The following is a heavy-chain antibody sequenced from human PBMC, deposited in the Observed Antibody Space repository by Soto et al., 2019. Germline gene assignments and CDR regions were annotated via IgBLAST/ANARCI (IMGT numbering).Heavy chain of an antibody. V-gene: IGHV1-3*01. Sequence: QVQLVQSGAEVKKPGASVKVSCKASGYTFTSYAMHWVRQAXXXXXXXXXWINAGNGNTKYSQKFQGRVTITRDTXXXXXXXXXXXXXXXXXXXXXXXXXXXXXXXXXXXYMDVWGKGTTVTVSS. CDR2: INAGNGNT. J-gene: IGHJ6*03. CDR3: XXXXXXXXXXXXXYMDV. CDR1: GYTFTSYA.